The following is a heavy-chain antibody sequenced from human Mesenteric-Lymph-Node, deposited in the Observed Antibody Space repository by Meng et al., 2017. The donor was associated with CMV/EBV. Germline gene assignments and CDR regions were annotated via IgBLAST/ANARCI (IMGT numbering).Heavy chain of an antibody. CDR2: IYYSGST. D-gene: IGHD3-22*01. J-gene: IGHJ4*02. CDR1: GGSISGSSYY. Sequence: SETLSLTCTVSGGSISGSSYYWGWIRQPPGKGLEWIGSIYYSGSTYYNPSLKSRVTMSVDTSKNQFSLKLSSVTAADTAVYYCARDYPPGDYDSSGYPQWGQGTLVTVSS. CDR3: ARDYPPGDYDSSGYPQ. V-gene: IGHV4-39*07.